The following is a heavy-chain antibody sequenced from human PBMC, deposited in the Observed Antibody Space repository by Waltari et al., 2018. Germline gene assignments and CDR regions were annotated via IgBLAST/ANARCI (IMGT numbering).Heavy chain of an antibody. J-gene: IGHJ6*02. CDR1: GFTFSDYA. Sequence: EMHLLESGGSLAQPGESLRLSCAASGFTFSDYAMAWVRQAPGKGLGWVSTISNSDDTTYYAESVKGRFTNSRDNSKSTLFLQMNSLRADDTAIYYCAKELERKPYYYYGWDVWGQGTTVTVSS. CDR2: ISNSDDTT. V-gene: IGHV3-23*01. D-gene: IGHD1-1*01. CDR3: AKELERKPYYYYGWDV.